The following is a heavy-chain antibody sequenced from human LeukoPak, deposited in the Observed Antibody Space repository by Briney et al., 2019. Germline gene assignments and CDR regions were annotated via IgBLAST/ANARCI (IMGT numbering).Heavy chain of an antibody. CDR2: IYHSGST. CDR1: GGFISSGGYS. J-gene: IGHJ4*02. D-gene: IGHD3-16*02. CDR3: ARNRLGELSSSN. V-gene: IGHV4-30-2*01. Sequence: SETLSLTCAVSGGFISSGGYSWSWIRQPPGKGLEWIGYIYHSGSTYYNPSLKSRVTISVDRSKNQFSLKLSSVTAADTAVYYCARNRLGELSSSNWGQGTLVTVSS.